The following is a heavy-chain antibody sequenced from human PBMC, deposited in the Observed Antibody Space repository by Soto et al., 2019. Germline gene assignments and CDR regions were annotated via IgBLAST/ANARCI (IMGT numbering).Heavy chain of an antibody. Sequence: ASVKVSCKASGYTFTSYDINWVRQATGQGLEWMGWMNPNSGNTGYAQKFQGRVTMTRNTSISTAYMELSSLRSEDTAVYYCARGKGGSYYYYYGMDVWGQGTTVTVSS. CDR3: ARGKGGSYYYYYGMDV. CDR2: MNPNSGNT. CDR1: GYTFTSYD. D-gene: IGHD1-26*01. V-gene: IGHV1-8*01. J-gene: IGHJ6*02.